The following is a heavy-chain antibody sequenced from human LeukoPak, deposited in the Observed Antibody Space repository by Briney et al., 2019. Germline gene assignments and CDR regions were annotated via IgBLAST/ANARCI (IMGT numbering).Heavy chain of an antibody. Sequence: PGGSLRLSCAASGFTFSSFAMTWVRQAPGKGLEWVSSISGSGGSTYYADSVQGRFTISRDNSKNTLYLQMNSLRAEDTAVYYCVKYLGSGTSFDDWGQGTLVTVSS. J-gene: IGHJ4*02. V-gene: IGHV3-23*01. CDR3: VKYLGSGTSFDD. CDR2: ISGSGGST. D-gene: IGHD3-10*01. CDR1: GFTFSSFA.